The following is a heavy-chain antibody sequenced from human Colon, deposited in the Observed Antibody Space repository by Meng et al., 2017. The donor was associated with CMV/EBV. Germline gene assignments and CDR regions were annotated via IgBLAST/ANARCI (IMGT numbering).Heavy chain of an antibody. D-gene: IGHD1-26*01. Sequence: VQVVQSGAAVKKPGASMKVSCKACGYTFTNYGSSWVRQAPGKGLEWMGWISAYTGDTYYAQKFQGRVTMTTDTSTSTAYMELRSLRSDDTAVYYCVRESQSGSYIYLQHWGQGTLVTVSS. CDR2: ISAYTGDT. CDR3: VRESQSGSYIYLQH. J-gene: IGHJ1*01. V-gene: IGHV1-18*01. CDR1: GYTFTNYG.